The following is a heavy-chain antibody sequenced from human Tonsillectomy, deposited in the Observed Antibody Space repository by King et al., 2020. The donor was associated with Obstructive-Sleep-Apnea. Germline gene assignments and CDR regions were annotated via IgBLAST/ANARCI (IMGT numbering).Heavy chain of an antibody. J-gene: IGHJ4*02. CDR1: GFTFSSYS. Sequence: VQLVESGGGLVLPGGSLRLSCAASGFTFSSYSMNWVRQAPGKGLEWVSSISSSSNYIYYADSVKGRFTISRDNAKNSLYLQMNSLRAEDAAVYYCARASNYYGSGSYVTFDYWGQGTLVTVSS. V-gene: IGHV3-21*01. D-gene: IGHD3-10*01. CDR2: ISSSSNYI. CDR3: ARASNYYGSGSYVTFDY.